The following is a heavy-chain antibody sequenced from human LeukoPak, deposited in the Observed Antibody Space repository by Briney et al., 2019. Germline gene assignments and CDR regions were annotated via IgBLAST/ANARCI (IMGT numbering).Heavy chain of an antibody. CDR3: ARDLVVVASYYFDY. CDR2: ISGSGGSA. D-gene: IGHD2-15*01. J-gene: IGHJ4*02. Sequence: PGGSLRLSCTASGFTFSSYAMSWVRQAPGKGLEWVSAISGSGGSAYYAHSVKGRFTISRDNAKNSLYLQMNSLRAEDTVVYYWARDLVVVASYYFDYWGQGTLVTVSS. CDR1: GFTFSSYA. V-gene: IGHV3-23*01.